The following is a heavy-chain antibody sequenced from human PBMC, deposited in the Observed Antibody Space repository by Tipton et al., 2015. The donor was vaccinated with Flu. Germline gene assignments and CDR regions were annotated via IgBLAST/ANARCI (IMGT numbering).Heavy chain of an antibody. Sequence: TLSLTCAVSGYSISSGYYWGWIRQPPGKGLEWIGSIYHSGSTYYNPSLKSRVTISVDTSKNQFSLKLSSVTAADTAVYYCARGAYDFWSGYPTHYFDYWGQGTLVTVSS. J-gene: IGHJ4*02. D-gene: IGHD3-3*01. CDR2: IYHSGST. V-gene: IGHV4-38-2*01. CDR3: ARGAYDFWSGYPTHYFDY. CDR1: GYSISSGYY.